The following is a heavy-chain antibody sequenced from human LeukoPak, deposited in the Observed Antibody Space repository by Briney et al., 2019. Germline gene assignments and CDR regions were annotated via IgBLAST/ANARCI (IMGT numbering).Heavy chain of an antibody. CDR2: ISSSRSYI. Sequence: SGGSLRLSCAASGFTFSSYSMNWVRQAPGKGLEWVSSISSSRSYIYYADSVKGRFTISRDNAKNSLYLQMNSLRAEDTAVYYCARDQAFTPNYYYYYMDVWGKGTTVTVSS. CDR1: GFTFSSYS. J-gene: IGHJ6*03. V-gene: IGHV3-21*01. CDR3: ARDQAFTPNYYYYYMDV.